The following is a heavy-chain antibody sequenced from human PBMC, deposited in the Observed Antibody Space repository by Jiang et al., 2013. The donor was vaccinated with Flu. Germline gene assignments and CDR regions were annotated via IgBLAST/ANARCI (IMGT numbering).Heavy chain of an antibody. CDR1: GGTFSSYA. V-gene: IGHV1-69*01. CDR3: AREGNGDDSSGYYYPRAHAFDI. D-gene: IGHD3-22*01. J-gene: IGHJ3*02. CDR2: IIPIFGTA. Sequence: GAEVKKPGSSVKVSCKASGGTFSSYAISWVRQAPGQGLEWMGGIIPIFGTANYAQKFQGRVTITADESTSTAYMELSSLRSEDTAVYYCAREGNGDDSSGYYYPRAHAFDIWGQGTMVTVSS.